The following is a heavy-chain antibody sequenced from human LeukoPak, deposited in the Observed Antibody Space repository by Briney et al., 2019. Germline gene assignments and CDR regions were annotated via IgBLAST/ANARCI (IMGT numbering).Heavy chain of an antibody. Sequence: ASVKVSCKASGYTFTGYYMHWVRQAPGQGLEWMGWINPNSGGTNYAQKFQGRVTMTRDTSISTAYMELSRLRSDDTAVYYCARDGYGSSQTLDYWGQGTLVTVSS. V-gene: IGHV1-2*02. D-gene: IGHD6-13*01. CDR3: ARDGYGSSQTLDY. J-gene: IGHJ4*02. CDR2: INPNSGGT. CDR1: GYTFTGYY.